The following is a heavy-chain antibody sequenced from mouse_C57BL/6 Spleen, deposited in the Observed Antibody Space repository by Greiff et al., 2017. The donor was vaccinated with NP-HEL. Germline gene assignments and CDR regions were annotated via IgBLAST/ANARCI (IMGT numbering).Heavy chain of an antibody. CDR1: GYTFTSYW. CDR2: IYPGSGST. J-gene: IGHJ2*01. Sequence: VQLQQPGAELVKPGASVKMSCKASGYTFTSYWITWVKQRPGQGLEWIGDIYPGSGSTNYNEKFKSKATLTVDTSSSTAYMQLSSLTSEDSAVYYCAGIYYGNLYYFDYWGQGTTLTVSS. D-gene: IGHD2-1*01. CDR3: AGIYYGNLYYFDY. V-gene: IGHV1-55*01.